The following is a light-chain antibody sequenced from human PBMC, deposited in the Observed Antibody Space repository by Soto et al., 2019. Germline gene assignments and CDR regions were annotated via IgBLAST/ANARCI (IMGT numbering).Light chain of an antibody. J-gene: IGKJ4*01. CDR1: QSVDRR. CDR3: QQYGGSPLT. V-gene: IGKV3-20*01. Sequence: EIVLTQSPATLSVSPGERATLSCRASQSVDRRLAWYQQKPGQAPRLLFFGVSNRAAGVPDRFGGSGSGTDFTLTISRLEPEDFAVYYCQQYGGSPLTFGGGTKVDIK. CDR2: GVS.